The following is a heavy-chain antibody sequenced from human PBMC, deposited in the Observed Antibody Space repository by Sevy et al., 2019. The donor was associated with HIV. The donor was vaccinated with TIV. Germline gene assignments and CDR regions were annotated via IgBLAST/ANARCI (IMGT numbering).Heavy chain of an antibody. Sequence: GGSLRLSCAASGFTFSSYSMNWVRQAPGKGLEWVSYISSSSSTIYYADSVKGRFTISRDNAKNPLYLQMNSLRAEDTAVYDCAGGSITIFVVAHNDYYYYYGMDVWGQWTTVTVSS. CDR2: ISSSSSTI. J-gene: IGHJ6*02. V-gene: IGHV3-48*01. CDR1: GFTFSSYS. CDR3: AGGSITIFVVAHNDYYYYYGMDV. D-gene: IGHD3-3*01.